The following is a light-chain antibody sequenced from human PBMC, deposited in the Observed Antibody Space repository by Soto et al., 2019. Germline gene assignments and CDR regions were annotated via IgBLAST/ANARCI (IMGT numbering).Light chain of an antibody. CDR2: GAY. J-gene: IGKJ2*01. V-gene: IGKV1-39*01. CDR3: QQSNSSPYT. CDR1: KSISSY. Sequence: DIRMTQSPSSLSASVGDRVNITCRASKSISSYFNWYQHKPGTAPKLLIYGAYRLQSGVPSRFTGSGSRTDFTLTITNLQPEESAIYFWQQSNSSPYTFGQGTRLEIK.